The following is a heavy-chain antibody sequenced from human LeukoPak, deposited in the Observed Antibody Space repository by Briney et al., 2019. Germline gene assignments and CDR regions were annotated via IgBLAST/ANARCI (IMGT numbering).Heavy chain of an antibody. CDR2: ISSSSSNI. CDR1: GFTFSSYS. D-gene: IGHD3-10*01. V-gene: IGHV3-48*01. Sequence: GGSLRLSCAASGFTFSSYSMTWVRQAPGKGLEWVSYISSSSSNIYYADSVKGRFTISRDNAKNSLYLQMNSLRAEDTAVYYCAREVWFGDPCFDYWGQGTLVTVSS. CDR3: AREVWFGDPCFDY. J-gene: IGHJ4*02.